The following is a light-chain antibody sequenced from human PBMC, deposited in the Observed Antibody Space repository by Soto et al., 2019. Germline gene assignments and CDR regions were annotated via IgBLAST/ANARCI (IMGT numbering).Light chain of an antibody. CDR3: QQYNTSSWT. J-gene: IGKJ1*01. V-gene: IGKV1-5*01. CDR1: QSISNW. CDR2: DAS. Sequence: EIQMTQSPSALSPSVGDRVTISCRASQSISNWLAWYQQKKGKPPKILIYDASNLQSGVPSRFSGSGSGTEFTLTISRLQSDDFETYYCQQYNTSSWTFGQGTKVDIK.